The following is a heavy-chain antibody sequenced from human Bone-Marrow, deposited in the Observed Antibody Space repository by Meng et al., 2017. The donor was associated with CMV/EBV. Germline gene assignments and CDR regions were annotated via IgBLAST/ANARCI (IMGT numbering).Heavy chain of an antibody. D-gene: IGHD6-6*01. CDR2: INPNSGGT. CDR1: GYTFTGYY. V-gene: IGHV1-2*02. CDR3: AREGQLVLGYYGMDV. J-gene: IGHJ6*02. Sequence: ASVKVSCKASGYTFTGYYMHWVRQAPGQGLEWMGWINPNSGGTNYAQKLQGRVTMTRDTSISTDYMELSRLRSDDTAVYYCAREGQLVLGYYGMDVWGQGTTVTVSS.